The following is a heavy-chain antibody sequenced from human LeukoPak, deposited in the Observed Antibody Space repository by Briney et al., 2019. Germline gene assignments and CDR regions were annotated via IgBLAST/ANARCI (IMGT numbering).Heavy chain of an antibody. D-gene: IGHD2-2*01. CDR3: AKGYCSSTSCYDRSFDP. CDR2: ISGSGGST. CDR1: GFTFSSYA. Sequence: GGSLRLSCAASGFTFSSYAMSWVRQAPGKGLEWVSAISGSGGSTYYADSVKGRFTIFRDNSKNTLYLQMNSLRAEDTAVYYCAKGYCSSTSCYDRSFDPWGQGTLVTVSS. J-gene: IGHJ5*02. V-gene: IGHV3-23*01.